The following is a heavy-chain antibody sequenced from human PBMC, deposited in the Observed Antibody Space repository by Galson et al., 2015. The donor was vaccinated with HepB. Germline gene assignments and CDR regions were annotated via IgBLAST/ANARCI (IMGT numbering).Heavy chain of an antibody. V-gene: IGHV3-9*01. CDR1: GFTFDDYA. J-gene: IGHJ4*02. D-gene: IGHD5-24*01. Sequence: SLRLSCAASGFTFDDYAMHWVRQAPGKGLEWVSGISWNSGSIGYADSVKGRFTISRDNAKNSLYLQMNSLRAEDTALYYCAKGRDGTFDYWGQGTLVTVSS. CDR3: AKGRDGTFDY. CDR2: ISWNSGSI.